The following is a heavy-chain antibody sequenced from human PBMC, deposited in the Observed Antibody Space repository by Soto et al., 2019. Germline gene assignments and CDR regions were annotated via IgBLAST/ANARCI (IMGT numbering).Heavy chain of an antibody. CDR3: VRTSLVVAAATREDY. CDR2: INSDGSST. D-gene: IGHD2-15*01. CDR1: GFTFISYW. J-gene: IGHJ4*02. Sequence: EVQLVESGGGLVQPGGSLRLSCAASGFTFISYWMHWVRQAPGKGLVWVARINSDGSSTSYAASVKRRFTISRDNAKNTLYLQMNRLRAEDTAVYYCVRTSLVVAAATREDYWGQGTLVTVSS. V-gene: IGHV3-74*01.